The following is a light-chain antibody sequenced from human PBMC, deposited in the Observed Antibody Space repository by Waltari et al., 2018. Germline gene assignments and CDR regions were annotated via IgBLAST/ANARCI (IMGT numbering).Light chain of an antibody. CDR2: DVA. J-gene: IGLJ2*01. V-gene: IGLV2-14*03. CDR1: SGDIGSYSY. Sequence: QSALTQPASVSGSPGQSITISCPGTSGDIGSYSYFTWYQHHPGEVPKLILYDVAERPSGVSNRFSGSKSGNTASLTVSGLQAEDEALYYCSAYTSRGTLKFGGGTRVTVL. CDR3: SAYTSRGTLK.